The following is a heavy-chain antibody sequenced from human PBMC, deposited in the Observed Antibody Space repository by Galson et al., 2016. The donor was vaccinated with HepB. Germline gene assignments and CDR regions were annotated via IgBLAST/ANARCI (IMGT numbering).Heavy chain of an antibody. V-gene: IGHV3-20*01. CDR3: ARVTYYYDSSGYGYYYYYGMDV. CDR1: GFTFDDYG. CDR2: INWNGGST. J-gene: IGHJ6*02. D-gene: IGHD3-22*01. Sequence: SLRLSCAASGFTFDDYGMSWVRQAPGKGLEWVSGINWNGGSTGYADSVKGRFTISRDNAKNSLYLQMNSLRAEDTALYHCARVTYYYDSSGYGYYYYYGMDVWGQGTTVTVSS.